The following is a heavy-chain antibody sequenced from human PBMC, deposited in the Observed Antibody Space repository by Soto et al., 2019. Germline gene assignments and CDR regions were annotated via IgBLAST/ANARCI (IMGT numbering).Heavy chain of an antibody. CDR3: ARDSIGGYDFWSGYYRPPYYYYGMDV. J-gene: IGHJ6*02. CDR1: GYTFTSYY. D-gene: IGHD3-3*01. V-gene: IGHV1-46*01. CDR2: INPSGGST. Sequence: GASVKVSCKASGYTFTSYYMHWVRQAPGQGLEWMGIINPSGGSTSYAQKFQGRVTMTRDTSTSTVYMELSSLRSEDTAVYYCARDSIGGYDFWSGYYRPPYYYYGMDVWGQGTTVTVSS.